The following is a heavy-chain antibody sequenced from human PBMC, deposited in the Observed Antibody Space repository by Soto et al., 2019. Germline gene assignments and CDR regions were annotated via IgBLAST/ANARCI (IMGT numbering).Heavy chain of an antibody. CDR2: IFYSGST. Sequence: SETLSLTCNVSGGSISSYYWSWIRQPPGKGLEWIGYIFYSGSTNYNPSLKSRVTISVDTSKNQFSLKLSSVTAADTAVYYCARAIYGFFDWPDLQSFYFDIWGQGTTVTVSS. CDR3: ARAIYGFFDWPDLQSFYFDI. V-gene: IGHV4-59*01. J-gene: IGHJ3*02. D-gene: IGHD3-9*01. CDR1: GGSISSYY.